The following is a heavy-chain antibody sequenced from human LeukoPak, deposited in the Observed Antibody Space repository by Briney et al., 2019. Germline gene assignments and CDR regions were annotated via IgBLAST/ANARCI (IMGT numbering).Heavy chain of an antibody. D-gene: IGHD2-2*01. CDR3: ASLVVPAARGGWYYGMDV. Sequence: GGSLRLSCAASGFTFSSYSMNWVRQAPGKGLEWVSSISSSSSYIYYADSVKGRFTISRDNAKNSLYLRMNSLRAEDTAVYYCASLVVPAARGGWYYGMDVWGQGTTVTVSS. J-gene: IGHJ6*02. V-gene: IGHV3-21*01. CDR1: GFTFSSYS. CDR2: ISSSSSYI.